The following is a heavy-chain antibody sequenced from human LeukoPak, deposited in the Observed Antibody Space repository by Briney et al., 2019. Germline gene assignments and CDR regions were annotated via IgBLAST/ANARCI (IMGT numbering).Heavy chain of an antibody. J-gene: IGHJ4*02. Sequence: PSETLSLTCAVYGGSFSGYYWSWIRQPAGKGLEWIGRIYTSGSTNYNPSLKSRVTMSVDTSKNQFSLKLSSVTAADTAVYYCARGYCSSTSCYKFDYWGQGTLVTVSS. CDR3: ARGYCSSTSCYKFDY. V-gene: IGHV4-59*10. D-gene: IGHD2-2*02. CDR2: IYTSGST. CDR1: GGSFSGYY.